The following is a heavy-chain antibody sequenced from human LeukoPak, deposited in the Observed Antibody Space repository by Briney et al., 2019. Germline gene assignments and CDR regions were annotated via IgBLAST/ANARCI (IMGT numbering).Heavy chain of an antibody. Sequence: GGSLRLSCAASGFTFSGSAMHWVRQAPGKGLEWVSYISSSGSTIYYADSVKGRFTISRDNAKNSLYLQMNDLRAEDTAVYYCARDPYGSYYFDYWGQGTLVAVSS. J-gene: IGHJ4*02. V-gene: IGHV3-48*03. D-gene: IGHD3-10*01. CDR1: GFTFSGSA. CDR2: ISSSGSTI. CDR3: ARDPYGSYYFDY.